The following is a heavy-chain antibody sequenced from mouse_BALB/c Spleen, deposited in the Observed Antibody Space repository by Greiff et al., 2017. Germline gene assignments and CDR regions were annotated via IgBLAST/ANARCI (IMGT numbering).Heavy chain of an antibody. CDR1: GDSITSGY. J-gene: IGHJ4*01. Sequence: EVQRVESGPSLVKPSQTLSLTCSVTGDSITSGYWNWIRKFPGNKLEYMGYISYSGSTYYNPSLKSRISITRDTSKNQYYLQLNSVTTEDTATYYCARAYYGNYGYYAMDYWGQGTSVTVSS. CDR2: ISYSGST. V-gene: IGHV3-8*02. D-gene: IGHD2-10*01. CDR3: ARAYYGNYGYYAMDY.